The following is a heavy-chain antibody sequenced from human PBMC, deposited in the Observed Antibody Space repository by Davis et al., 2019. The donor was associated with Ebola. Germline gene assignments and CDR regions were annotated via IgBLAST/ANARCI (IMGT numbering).Heavy chain of an antibody. CDR3: VRHLGGTGSRFNPPVDY. CDR1: GGSISSSSYY. D-gene: IGHD6-19*01. CDR2: MYYSGGT. J-gene: IGHJ4*02. V-gene: IGHV4-39*01. Sequence: MPSETLSLTCTVSGGSISSSSYYWGWIRQTPGKGLEWIGSMYYSGGTYYNPFLSGRLTISLDTPKNQFSLEVRSVTAADTAVYYCVRHLGGTGSRFNPPVDYWGQGNLVIVSS.